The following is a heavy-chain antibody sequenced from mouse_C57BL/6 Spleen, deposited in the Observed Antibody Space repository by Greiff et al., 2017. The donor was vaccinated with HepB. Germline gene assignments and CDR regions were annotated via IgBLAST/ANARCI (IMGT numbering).Heavy chain of an antibody. J-gene: IGHJ2*01. CDR1: GYSITSGYY. CDR2: ISYDGSN. D-gene: IGHD2-3*01. Sequence: EVKLQESGPGLVKPSQSLSLTCSVTGYSITSGYYWNWIRQFPGNKLEWMGYISYDGSNNYNPSLKNRISITRDTSKNQFFLKLNSVTTEDTATYYCAREGFYDGYSPYYFDYWGQGTTLTVSS. CDR3: AREGFYDGYSPYYFDY. V-gene: IGHV3-6*01.